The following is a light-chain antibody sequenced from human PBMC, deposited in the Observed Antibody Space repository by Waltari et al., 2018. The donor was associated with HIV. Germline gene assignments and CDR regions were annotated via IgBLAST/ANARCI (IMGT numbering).Light chain of an antibody. V-gene: IGLV2-23*02. Sequence: QSALTQPASVSGSPGQSITISCPGTISDLGPSNLVSWYQQYPGRAPKLIIYEVSKRPSGVSDRFSGSKSGNRASLTVAGLKVEDEADYYCCSYAGGRVFVLFGGGTRLTV. CDR3: CSYAGGRVFVL. J-gene: IGLJ2*01. CDR1: ISDLGPSNL. CDR2: EVS.